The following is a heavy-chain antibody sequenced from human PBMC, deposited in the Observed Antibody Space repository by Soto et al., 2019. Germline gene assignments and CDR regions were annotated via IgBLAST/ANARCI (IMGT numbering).Heavy chain of an antibody. D-gene: IGHD3-3*01. CDR2: TYYRSKWFS. V-gene: IGHV6-1*01. Sequence: PSQTLSLTCAISGDSVSSNSAAWNWIRQSPLRGLEWLGRTYYRSKWFSEYALSVKSRISISADTSKNQFSLQLNSVTLEDTAVYYCVRDGDGSGRTDFQYWGQGTLVTVSS. CDR3: VRDGDGSGRTDFQY. J-gene: IGHJ4*02. CDR1: GDSVSSNSAA.